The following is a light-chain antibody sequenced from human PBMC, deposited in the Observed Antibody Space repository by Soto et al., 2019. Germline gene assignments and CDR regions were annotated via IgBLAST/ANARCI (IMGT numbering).Light chain of an antibody. V-gene: IGKV1-39*01. Sequence: DIQMTQSPSSLSASFGDRVTLTCRASQSIDTYLTWYQQKPGKAPKLLMYDASTLHSGVPSRFSGSGSGTAFTLTISSLQREDFATYFCQQRHRTHYTFGQGTKLEIE. CDR2: DAS. CDR1: QSIDTY. J-gene: IGKJ2*01. CDR3: QQRHRTHYT.